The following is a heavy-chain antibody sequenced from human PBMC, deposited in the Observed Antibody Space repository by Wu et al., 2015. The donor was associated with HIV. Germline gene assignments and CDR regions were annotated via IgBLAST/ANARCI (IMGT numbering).Heavy chain of an antibody. D-gene: IGHD2-15*01. CDR1: GYTFTSYG. V-gene: IGHV1-18*01. J-gene: IGHJ6*02. CDR3: ARDPMVVAATAYYYYYGMDV. Sequence: VQLVQSGAEVKKPGASVKVSCKASGYTFTSYGISWVRQAPGQGLEWMGWISAYNGNTNYAQKLQGRVTMTTDTSTSTAYMELRSLRSDDTAVYYCARDPMVVAATAYYYYYGMDVWGQGTTVTVSS. CDR2: ISAYNGNT.